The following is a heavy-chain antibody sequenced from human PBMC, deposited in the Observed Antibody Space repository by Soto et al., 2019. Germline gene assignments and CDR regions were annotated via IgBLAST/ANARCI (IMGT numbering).Heavy chain of an antibody. CDR1: GGSISRGGYY. Sequence: SETLSLTCSVSGGSISRGGYYWSWIRQHPGKGLEWIGYIHYNGITYYNPSLKSRVIISVDTSKNQFSLKVTSVTAADTAVYYCARDSGGYDLIDYRGQGTPVTVSS. V-gene: IGHV4-31*03. J-gene: IGHJ4*02. CDR2: IHYNGIT. D-gene: IGHD5-12*01. CDR3: ARDSGGYDLIDY.